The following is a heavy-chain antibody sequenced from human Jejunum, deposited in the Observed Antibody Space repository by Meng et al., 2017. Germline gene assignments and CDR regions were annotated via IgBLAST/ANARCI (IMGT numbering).Heavy chain of an antibody. J-gene: IGHJ1*01. V-gene: IGHV5-51*01. D-gene: IGHD2-2*01. Sequence: GGSLRLSCKGSGYSFPTYWIGWVRQMPGKGLEWMGLTYPGDSDTRYSPSFQGQVTISADKSVSTAFLQWSSLKPSDTAMYYCVSGYCSSSTCSFSEWGQGTRVTVSS. CDR3: VSGYCSSSTCSFSE. CDR2: TYPGDSDT. CDR1: GYSFPTYW.